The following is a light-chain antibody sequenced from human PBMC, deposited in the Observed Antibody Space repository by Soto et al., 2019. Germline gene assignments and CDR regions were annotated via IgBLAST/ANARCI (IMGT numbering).Light chain of an antibody. CDR2: DVA. CDR1: SSDVGGSNF. V-gene: IGLV2-14*03. Sequence: QSVLTQPASVSASPGQSITISCTGTSSDVGGSNFVSWYQQHPGKPPKLIIYDVATRPSGVSNRFSGSKSGSTASLINSRLQTEDEADYYCVSFTSSTTYVFGSGTKLTVL. CDR3: VSFTSSTTYV. J-gene: IGLJ1*01.